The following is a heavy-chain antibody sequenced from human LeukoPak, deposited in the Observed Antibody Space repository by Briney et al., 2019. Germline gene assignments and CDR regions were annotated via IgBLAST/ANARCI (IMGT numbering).Heavy chain of an antibody. CDR2: ISWNSGSI. Sequence: GRSLRLSCAASGFTFDDYAMHWVRHAPGKGLEWVSGISWNSGSIGYADSVKGRFTISRDNAKNSLYLQMNSLRAEDPALYYCAKDGNYYDSSGYYYYFDYWGQGTLVTVSS. D-gene: IGHD3-22*01. V-gene: IGHV3-9*01. CDR3: AKDGNYYDSSGYYYYFDY. J-gene: IGHJ4*02. CDR1: GFTFDDYA.